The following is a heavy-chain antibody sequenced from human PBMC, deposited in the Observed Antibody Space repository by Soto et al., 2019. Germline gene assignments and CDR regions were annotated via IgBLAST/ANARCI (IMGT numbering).Heavy chain of an antibody. Sequence: GGSLRLSCAASGFTFSSYGVHWVRQAPGKGLEWVAVISYDGSNKYYADSVKGRFTISRDNSKNTLYLQMNSLRAEDTAVYYCAKVPGTTLYYYYGMDVWGQGTTVTVSS. CDR2: ISYDGSNK. V-gene: IGHV3-30*18. J-gene: IGHJ6*02. CDR1: GFTFSSYG. CDR3: AKVPGTTLYYYYGMDV. D-gene: IGHD1-1*01.